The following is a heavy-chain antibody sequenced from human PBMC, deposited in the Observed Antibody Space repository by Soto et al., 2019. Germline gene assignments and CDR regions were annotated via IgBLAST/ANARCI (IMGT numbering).Heavy chain of an antibody. D-gene: IGHD6-13*01. CDR1: GGSFSGYY. V-gene: IGHV4-34*01. Sequence: SETLSLTCAVYGGSFSGYYWSWVRQSPRKGLEWIGEINHSGSTNSNPSLKSRLTISVDTSKNQFSLKLSSVAAADTAVYYCVRESAVSGPNWFDTWGPGTLVTVSS. CDR2: INHSGST. J-gene: IGHJ5*02. CDR3: VRESAVSGPNWFDT.